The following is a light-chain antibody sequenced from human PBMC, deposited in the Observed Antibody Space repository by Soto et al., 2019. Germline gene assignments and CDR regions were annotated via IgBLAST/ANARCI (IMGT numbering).Light chain of an antibody. Sequence: DIQMTQSPTSLSASVGDRVTITCRASQTINKNLNWYRHKLGKAPELLIYDASDSQAGVPSRFSGSGSGTDFTLIISGLQPEGFATYYCQQSYNSPYTFGQGPKLEIK. CDR2: DAS. CDR3: QQSYNSPYT. V-gene: IGKV1-39*01. J-gene: IGKJ2*01. CDR1: QTINKN.